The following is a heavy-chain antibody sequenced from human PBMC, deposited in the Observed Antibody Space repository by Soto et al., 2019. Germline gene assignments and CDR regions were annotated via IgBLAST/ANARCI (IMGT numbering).Heavy chain of an antibody. CDR1: GGSTSSYY. CDR2: IYYSGST. Sequence: PSETLSLTCTVSGGSTSSYYWSWIRQPPGKGLEWIGYIYYSGSTNYNPSLKSRVTISVDTSKNQFSLKLSSVTAADTAVYYCARENRITIFGVVTNNWFDPWGQGTLVTVSS. CDR3: ARENRITIFGVVTNNWFDP. V-gene: IGHV4-59*01. J-gene: IGHJ5*02. D-gene: IGHD3-3*01.